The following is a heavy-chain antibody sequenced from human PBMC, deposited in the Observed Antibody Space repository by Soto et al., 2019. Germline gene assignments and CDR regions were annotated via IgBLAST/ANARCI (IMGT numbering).Heavy chain of an antibody. D-gene: IGHD3-3*01. CDR1: GFSLSTSGVG. V-gene: IGHV2-5*01. CDR2: IYWNDDK. CDR3: AHVYVSITIFGVVIPYYFDY. Sequence: SGPTLVNPTQTLTLTCTFSGFSLSTSGVGVGWIRQPPGKALEWLALIYWNDDKRYSPSLKSRLTITKDTSKNQVVLTMTNMDPVDTATYYCAHVYVSITIFGVVIPYYFDYWGQGTLVTVSS. J-gene: IGHJ4*02.